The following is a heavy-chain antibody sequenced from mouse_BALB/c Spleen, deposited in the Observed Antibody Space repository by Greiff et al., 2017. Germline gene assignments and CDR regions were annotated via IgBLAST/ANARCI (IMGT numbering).Heavy chain of an antibody. D-gene: IGHD2-4*01. V-gene: IGHV3-2*02. CDR3: ARDLLDYGDEPTFAY. CDR2: ISYSGST. Sequence: VQLKESGPGLVKPSQSLSLTCTVTGYSITSDYAWNWIRQFPGNKLEWMGYISYSGSTSYNPSLKSRISITRDTSKNQFFLQLNSVTTEDTATYYCARDLLDYGDEPTFAYWGQGTLVTVSA. J-gene: IGHJ3*01. CDR1: GYSITSDYA.